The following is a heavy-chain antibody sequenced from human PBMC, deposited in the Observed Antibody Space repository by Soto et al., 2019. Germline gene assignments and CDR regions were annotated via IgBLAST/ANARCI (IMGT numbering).Heavy chain of an antibody. CDR3: ARVGYSYAIDY. J-gene: IGHJ4*02. V-gene: IGHV3-33*01. CDR2: IWYDGSNK. Sequence: PGGSLRLSCAASGFTFSSYGMHWVRQAPGKGLEWVAVIWYDGSNKYYADSVKGRFTISRDNSKNTLYLKMNSLRAEDTAVYYCARVGYSYAIDYWGQGTLVTVSS. CDR1: GFTFSSYG. D-gene: IGHD5-18*01.